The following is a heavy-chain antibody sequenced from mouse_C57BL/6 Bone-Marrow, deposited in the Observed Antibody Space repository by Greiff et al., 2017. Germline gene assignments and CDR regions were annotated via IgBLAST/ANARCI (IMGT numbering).Heavy chain of an antibody. CDR1: GFNIKDDY. CDR3: TRCLGFAY. V-gene: IGHV14-4*01. Sequence: VQLQQSGAELVRPGASVKLSCTASGFNIKDDYMHWVKQRPEQGLEWIGWIDPENGDTESASKFQGKATITADTSSNTAYLQLSSLTSEDTAVYYCTRCLGFAYWGQGTLVTVSA. J-gene: IGHJ3*01. CDR2: IDPENGDT.